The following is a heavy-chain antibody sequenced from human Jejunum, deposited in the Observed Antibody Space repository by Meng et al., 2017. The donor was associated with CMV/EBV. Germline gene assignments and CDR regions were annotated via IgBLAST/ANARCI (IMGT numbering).Heavy chain of an antibody. CDR2: IYNSVST. Sequence: PCTVSGDSVSGGSYYWTWIRQAPGKGLEWIGYIYNSVSTNYNPSLKSRVTISVDTSKNQFSLKLTSVTAADTAVYYCARDQPADYWGQGTLVTVSS. J-gene: IGHJ4*02. CDR1: GDSVSGGSYY. V-gene: IGHV4-61*01. CDR3: ARDQPADY.